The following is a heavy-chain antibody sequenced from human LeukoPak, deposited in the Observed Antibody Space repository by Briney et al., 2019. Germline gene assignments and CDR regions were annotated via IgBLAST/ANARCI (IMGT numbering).Heavy chain of an antibody. V-gene: IGHV4-39*01. CDR2: IYYSGST. D-gene: IGHD3-3*01. Sequence: SETLSLTCTVSGGSISSSSYYWGWIRQPPGKGLEWIGSIYYSGSTYYNPSLKSRVAISVDTSKNQFSLKLSSVTAADTAVYYCASRQEDFLSGYRDYWGQGTLVTVSS. CDR3: ASRQEDFLSGYRDY. J-gene: IGHJ4*02. CDR1: GGSISSSSYY.